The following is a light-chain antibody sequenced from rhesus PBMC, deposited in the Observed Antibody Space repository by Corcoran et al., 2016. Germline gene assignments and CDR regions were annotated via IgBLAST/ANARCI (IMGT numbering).Light chain of an antibody. CDR1: QSIGSW. CDR3: QQYSSSPYS. J-gene: IGKJ2*01. CDR2: KAS. Sequence: DIQMTQSPSSLSASAGDTVTITCRASQSIGSWLAWYQQKPGKAPKLLIYKASSLQSGVPSRFSGSGSGTDFTLNISSLQSEDFATYYCQQYSSSPYSFGQGTKLEIK. V-gene: IGKV1-22*01.